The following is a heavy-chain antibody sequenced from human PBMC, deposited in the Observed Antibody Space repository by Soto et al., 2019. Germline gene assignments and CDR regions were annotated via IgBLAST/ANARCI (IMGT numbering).Heavy chain of an antibody. D-gene: IGHD3-10*01. Sequence: SETLSLTCTVSGGSISRYYWSWIRQPPGKGLEWIGYIYYSGSTNYNTALKSRVTISVDTSKNHFSLKLSSVTAADTAIYYCARQLWFGESSPYGMDVWGQGTTVTVSS. V-gene: IGHV4-59*01. CDR2: IYYSGST. CDR3: ARQLWFGESSPYGMDV. J-gene: IGHJ6*02. CDR1: GGSISRYY.